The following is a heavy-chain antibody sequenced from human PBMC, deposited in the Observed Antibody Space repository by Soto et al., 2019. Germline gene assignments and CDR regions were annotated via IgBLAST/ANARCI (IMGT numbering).Heavy chain of an antibody. CDR3: ARDSDGFL. J-gene: IGHJ4*02. Sequence: QVQLQQWGAGLLKPSETLSLTCAVHGGSYSGYFWSWIRQPPGKGLEWIGEINHTGRTSYNASLKSRVTISADMSKNQLSLKLTSLTAADTAVYYCARDSDGFLWGQGTLVTVSS. CDR2: INHTGRT. D-gene: IGHD3-10*01. CDR1: GGSYSGYF. V-gene: IGHV4-34*01.